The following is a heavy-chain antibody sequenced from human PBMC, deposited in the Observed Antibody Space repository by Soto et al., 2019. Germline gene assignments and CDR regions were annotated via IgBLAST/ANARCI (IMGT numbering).Heavy chain of an antibody. CDR1: GDSFTKYS. Sequence: QVQLVPSGTEVKKPGASVKVSCKASGDSFTKYSISCVRQAPGQWLEWMGWISTYNGDTMYEQNFQGSVTLTTDTFSTTAYMELRSLRSDDMAVYYCAIDPSNTSGHYHFFDSWGQGTLVTVSS. CDR2: ISTYNGDT. D-gene: IGHD3-22*01. V-gene: IGHV1-18*03. CDR3: AIDPSNTSGHYHFFDS. J-gene: IGHJ4*02.